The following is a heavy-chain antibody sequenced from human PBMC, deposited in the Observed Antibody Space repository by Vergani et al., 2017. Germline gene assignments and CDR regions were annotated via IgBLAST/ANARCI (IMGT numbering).Heavy chain of an antibody. CDR1: GFTFTSSA. J-gene: IGHJ3*02. Sequence: QLVQSGAEVKKPGTSVKVSCKASGFTFTSSAVQWVRQARGQRLEWIGWIVVGSGNTNYAQKFQERVTITRDSSTSTAYMELSSLRSEDTAVYYCAKERGSSWHLSSRVRRGDAFDIWGQGTMVTVSS. CDR3: AKERGSSWHLSSRVRRGDAFDI. D-gene: IGHD6-13*01. V-gene: IGHV1-58*01. CDR2: IVVGSGNT.